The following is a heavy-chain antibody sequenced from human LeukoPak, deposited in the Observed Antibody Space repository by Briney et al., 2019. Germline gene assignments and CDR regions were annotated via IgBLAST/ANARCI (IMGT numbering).Heavy chain of an antibody. J-gene: IGHJ4*02. CDR1: GYTFTDHY. Sequence: ASVKVSCKALGYTFTDHYFHWLRQAPGQGLEWMGLINPSGSNTNYAQKFRGRVTMTRDTSATTVYMELSSLRSEDTAVYYCAREESGGYFDYGGQGTLVTVSS. V-gene: IGHV1-46*01. D-gene: IGHD2-8*02. CDR3: AREESGGYFDY. CDR2: INPSGSNT.